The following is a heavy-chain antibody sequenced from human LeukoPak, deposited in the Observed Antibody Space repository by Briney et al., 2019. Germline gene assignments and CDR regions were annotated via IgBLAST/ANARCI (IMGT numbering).Heavy chain of an antibody. V-gene: IGHV4-34*01. Sequence: PSETLSLTCAVYGESLNSYYWSWIRQPPGKGLEWIGEIYESGSTEYNPSHKSRVTISMVPSKQQFSLSLTSVTAADTAVYYCARGAWATRLGSWGLGTPVIVSS. CDR1: GESLNSYY. CDR3: ARGAWATRLGS. CDR2: IYESGST. D-gene: IGHD2-15*01. J-gene: IGHJ4*02.